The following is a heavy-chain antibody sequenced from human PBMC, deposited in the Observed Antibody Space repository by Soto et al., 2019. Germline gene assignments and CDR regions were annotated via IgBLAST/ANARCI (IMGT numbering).Heavy chain of an antibody. CDR1: GGTFSSYA. CDR3: ARGGPHGYSVVVWFAP. V-gene: IGHV1-69*13. CDR2: IIPIFGTA. D-gene: IGHD5-12*01. Sequence: ASVKVSCKASGGTFSSYAISWVRQAPGQGLEWMGGIIPIFGTANYAQKFQGRVTITADESTSTAYMELSSLRSEDTAVYYCARGGPHGYSVVVWFAPWGQGTLVTVSS. J-gene: IGHJ5*02.